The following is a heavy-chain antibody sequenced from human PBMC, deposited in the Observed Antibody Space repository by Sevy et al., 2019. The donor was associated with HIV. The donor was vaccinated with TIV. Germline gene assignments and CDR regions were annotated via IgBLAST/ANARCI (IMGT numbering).Heavy chain of an antibody. D-gene: IGHD5-18*01. CDR2: ISGSGGST. CDR3: AKDDLPGDTAMVTGMDV. CDR1: GFTFSSYA. Sequence: GGSLRLSCAASGFTFSSYAMSWVRQAPGKGLEWASAISGSGGSTYYADSVKGRFTISRDNSKNTLYLQMNSLRAEDTAVYYCAKDDLPGDTAMVTGMDVWGQGTTVTVSS. V-gene: IGHV3-23*01. J-gene: IGHJ6*02.